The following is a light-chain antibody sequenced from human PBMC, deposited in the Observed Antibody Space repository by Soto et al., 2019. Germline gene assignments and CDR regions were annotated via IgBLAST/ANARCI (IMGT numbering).Light chain of an antibody. CDR2: DAS. CDR3: QQRSNWPPVIT. J-gene: IGKJ5*01. Sequence: EIVLTQSPATLSLSPGERSTLSFRASQSFSSYLAWYQQKPGQAPRLLIYDASKRATGIPARFSGRRSGTDFTLTISSLEPEDFAVYYCQQRSNWPPVITFGQGTRLEIK. CDR1: QSFSSY. V-gene: IGKV3-11*01.